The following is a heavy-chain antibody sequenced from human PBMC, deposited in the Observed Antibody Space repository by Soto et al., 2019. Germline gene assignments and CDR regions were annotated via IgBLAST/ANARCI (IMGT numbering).Heavy chain of an antibody. CDR3: AFCTNGVYYFDY. CDR1: GGTFSSYA. J-gene: IGHJ4*02. Sequence: QVQLVQSGAEVKKPGSSVKVSCKASGGTFSSYAISWVRQAPGQGLEWMGGIIPIFGTANYAQKFQGRVTITADECTSTVYMELSSLRSEDTDLYYCAFCTNGVYYFDYWGQGTLVTVSS. D-gene: IGHD2-8*01. V-gene: IGHV1-69*01. CDR2: IIPIFGTA.